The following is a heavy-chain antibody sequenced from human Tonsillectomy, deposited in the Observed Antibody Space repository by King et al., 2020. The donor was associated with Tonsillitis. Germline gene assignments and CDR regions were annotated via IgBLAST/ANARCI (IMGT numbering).Heavy chain of an antibody. J-gene: IGHJ6*03. Sequence: VQLQQWGARLLKPSETLSLTCAVYGGSFSGYYWTWIRQPPGKGLEWIGEINHSGSTNYNPSLKSRVTISVDTSKNQFSLTLSSLTAADTAVYYCARGGGSIFGVIIADSYYYYMDVWGKGTTVTVSS. CDR2: INHSGST. V-gene: IGHV4-34*01. CDR1: GGSFSGYY. D-gene: IGHD3-3*01. CDR3: ARGGGSIFGVIIADSYYYYMDV.